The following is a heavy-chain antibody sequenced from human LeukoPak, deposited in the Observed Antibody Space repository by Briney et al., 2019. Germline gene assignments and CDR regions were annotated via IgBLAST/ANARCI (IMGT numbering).Heavy chain of an antibody. J-gene: IGHJ3*02. CDR3: ARNYYDSSGYYLDI. CDR2: IIPILGIA. V-gene: IGHV1-69*04. CDR1: GGTFSSYA. D-gene: IGHD3-22*01. Sequence: SVKVSCKASGGTFSSYAISWVRQAPGQGLEWMGRIIPILGIANYAQKFQGRVTITADESTSTAYMELSSLRSEDTAVYYCARNYYDSSGYYLDIWGQGTMVTVSS.